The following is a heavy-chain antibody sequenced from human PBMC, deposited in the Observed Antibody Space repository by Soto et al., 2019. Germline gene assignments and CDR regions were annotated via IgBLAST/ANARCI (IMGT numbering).Heavy chain of an antibody. J-gene: IGHJ6*03. CDR2: INHSGST. Sequence: QVQLQQWGAGLLKPSETLSLTCAVYGGSFSGYYCSWIRQPPGKGLEWIGEINHSGSTNYNPSLKSRVTISVDTSKNQFSLKLSSVTAADTAVYYCARGGSSSPKQNYYYMDVWGKGTTVTVSS. D-gene: IGHD6-13*01. V-gene: IGHV4-34*01. CDR3: ARGGSSSPKQNYYYMDV. CDR1: GGSFSGYY.